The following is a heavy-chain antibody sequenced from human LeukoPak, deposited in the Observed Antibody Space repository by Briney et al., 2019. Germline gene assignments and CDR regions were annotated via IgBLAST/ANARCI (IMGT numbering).Heavy chain of an antibody. CDR1: GYSISSGYY. Sequence: KPSETLSLTCAVSGYSISSGYYWGWIRQPPGKGLEWIGSIYHSGSTYYNPSLKRRVTISVDTYKNQFSLKLSSVTAADTAVYYCARHYPDYPKVKAWGQGTLVTGSS. D-gene: IGHD4-11*01. V-gene: IGHV4-38-2*01. CDR3: ARHYPDYPKVKA. J-gene: IGHJ5*02. CDR2: IYHSGST.